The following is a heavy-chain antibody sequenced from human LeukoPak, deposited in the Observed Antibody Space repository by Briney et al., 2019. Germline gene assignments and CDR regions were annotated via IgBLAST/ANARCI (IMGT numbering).Heavy chain of an antibody. CDR1: GFTFSSYS. V-gene: IGHV3-21*01. Sequence: GGSLRLSCAASGFTFSSYSMNWVRQAPGKGLEWVSSITSSSSYIYYADSVKGRFTISRDNAKNSLYLQMNSLRAEDTAVYYCATVGRATYYYDSSGYSFDYWGQGTLVTVSS. J-gene: IGHJ4*02. CDR2: ITSSSSYI. D-gene: IGHD3-22*01. CDR3: ATVGRATYYYDSSGYSFDY.